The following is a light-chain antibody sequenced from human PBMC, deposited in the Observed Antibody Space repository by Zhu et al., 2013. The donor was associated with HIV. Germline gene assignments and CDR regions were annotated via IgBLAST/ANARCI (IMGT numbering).Light chain of an antibody. CDR1: QSLLDTNGRSY. J-gene: IGKJ3*01. Sequence: DIVMTQSPLSLPVSPGEPASISCRSSQSLLDTNGRSYLDWYVQRPGQSPQLLFSVTFTRASGVPDRFNGSGSGTDFTLKISRVEAEDVGVYYCMQALQTPFTFGPGTKVDIK. CDR2: VTF. V-gene: IGKV2-28*01. CDR3: MQALQTPFT.